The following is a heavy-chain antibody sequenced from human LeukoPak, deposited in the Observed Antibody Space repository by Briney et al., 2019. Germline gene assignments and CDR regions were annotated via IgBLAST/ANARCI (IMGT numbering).Heavy chain of an antibody. D-gene: IGHD3-16*01. V-gene: IGHV3-23*01. CDR1: GFTFSSYA. J-gene: IGHJ5*02. Sequence: GGSLRLSCAASGFTFSSYAMSWVRQAPGKGLEWVSAIGGGGATTYYADSVKGRFAISRDNSKNTLYMQMNSLRAEDTAVYYFAKVAPSEYVWGSYGRFDTWGQGTLVTVSS. CDR3: AKVAPSEYVWGSYGRFDT. CDR2: IGGGGATT.